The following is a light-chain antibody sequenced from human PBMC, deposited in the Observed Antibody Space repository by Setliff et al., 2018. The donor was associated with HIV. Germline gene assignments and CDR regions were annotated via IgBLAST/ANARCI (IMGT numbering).Light chain of an antibody. CDR1: SSDVGGYNY. CDR2: EVR. J-gene: IGLJ1*01. CDR3: SSYAITNTLP. V-gene: IGLV2-14*01. Sequence: QSALTQPASVSGSPGQSSTISCTGTSSDVGGYNYVSWYQQHPGKAPKLIIYEVRNRPSGVSNRFSGSKSGNTASLTISGLQAGDEGDYYCSSYAITNTLPFGTGTKVTVL.